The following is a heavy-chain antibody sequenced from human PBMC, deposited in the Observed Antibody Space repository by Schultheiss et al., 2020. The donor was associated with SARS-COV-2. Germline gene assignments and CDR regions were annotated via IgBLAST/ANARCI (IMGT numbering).Heavy chain of an antibody. CDR2: INPNSGGT. V-gene: IGHV1-2*04. CDR3: ARDHDSSGWYYYYGMDV. D-gene: IGHD6-19*01. CDR1: GYTFTSYG. Sequence: ASVKVSCKASGYTFTSYGISWVRQAPGQGLEWMGWINPNSGGTNYAQKFQGWVTMTRDTSISTAYMELSRLRSEDTAVYYCARDHDSSGWYYYYGMDVWGQGTTVTVSS. J-gene: IGHJ6*02.